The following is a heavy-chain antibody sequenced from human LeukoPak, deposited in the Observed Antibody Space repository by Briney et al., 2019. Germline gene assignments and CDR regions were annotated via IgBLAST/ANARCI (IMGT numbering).Heavy chain of an antibody. V-gene: IGHV3-48*03. D-gene: IGHD6-13*01. J-gene: IGHJ4*02. CDR1: GVTFSTYE. Sequence: GGSLRLSCAASGVTFSTYEMNWVRQAPGKGLEWVSYISSSGSTIYYTDSVKGRFTISRDNAKNSLYLQMNSLRAEDTAVYYCAHSSSWYSNFDYWGQGTLVTVSS. CDR3: AHSSSWYSNFDY. CDR2: ISSSGSTI.